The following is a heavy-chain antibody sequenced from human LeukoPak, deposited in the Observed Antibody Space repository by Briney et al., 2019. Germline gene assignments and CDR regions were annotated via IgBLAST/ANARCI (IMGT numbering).Heavy chain of an antibody. CDR3: AREAYDSSGYYLGYFDY. D-gene: IGHD3-22*01. J-gene: IGHJ4*02. V-gene: IGHV1-18*01. Sequence: ASVKVSCKASGYTFTSYGISWVRQAPGQGLEWMGWISAYNGNTNYAQKLQGRVTMTTDTSTSTAYIELRSLRSDDTAVYYCAREAYDSSGYYLGYFDYWGQGTLVTVSS. CDR1: GYTFTSYG. CDR2: ISAYNGNT.